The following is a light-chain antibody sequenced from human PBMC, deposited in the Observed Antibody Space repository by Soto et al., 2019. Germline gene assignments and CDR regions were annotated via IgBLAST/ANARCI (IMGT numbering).Light chain of an antibody. CDR1: SSDVVGYNY. Sequence: QSVLTQPPSASGSPGQSVTISCLGTSSDVVGYNYVSWYQQHPGKAPKVMIYEVNKRPSGVPGRFSGSKSGNTASLTVSGLQAEVVADYYCSSFGGRNVYVFLPGTKVTVL. V-gene: IGLV2-8*01. CDR2: EVN. J-gene: IGLJ1*01. CDR3: SSFGGRNVYV.